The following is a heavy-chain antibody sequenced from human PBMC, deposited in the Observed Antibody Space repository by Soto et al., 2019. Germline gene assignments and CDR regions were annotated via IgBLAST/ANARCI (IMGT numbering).Heavy chain of an antibody. CDR2: IGSGGASI. V-gene: IGHV3-11*01. D-gene: IGHD1-26*01. J-gene: IGHJ5*01. Sequence: QVQLVESGGGLVKPGGSLRLSCAASGFTFSDYYMSWIRQAPGKGLEWIAYIGSGGASIHYADSVKGRFSVSRDNAKDSLQLQMSSLRDEDTAIYFCTRVGSRPGVPDIPGNWFDSWGQGSLVTVSS. CDR3: TRVGSRPGVPDIPGNWFDS. CDR1: GFTFSDYY.